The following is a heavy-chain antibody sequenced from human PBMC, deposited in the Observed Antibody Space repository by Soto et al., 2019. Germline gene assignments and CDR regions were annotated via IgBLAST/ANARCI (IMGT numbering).Heavy chain of an antibody. CDR1: GFTFSSYG. J-gene: IGHJ3*02. V-gene: IGHV3-30*18. Sequence: QVQLVESGGGVVQPGRSLRLSCAASGFTFSSYGMHWVRQAPGKGLAWVAVISYDGSKKYYADSVKGRFTISRDNSKNTQYLQMHSLIAEDTAVYYCAKDVRRYCRSTSCSPDAFDIWCQGTIVTVSS. D-gene: IGHD2-2*01. CDR2: ISYDGSKK. CDR3: AKDVRRYCRSTSCSPDAFDI.